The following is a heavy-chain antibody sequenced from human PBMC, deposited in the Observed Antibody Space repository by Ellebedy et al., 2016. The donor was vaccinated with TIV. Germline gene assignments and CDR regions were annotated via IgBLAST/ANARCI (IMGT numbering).Heavy chain of an antibody. Sequence: SETLSLTCTVSDGSISSYYWSWIRQPPGKGLEWIGHMYYSGSTNYNPSLKSRVIMSVDTSKNQFSLKLRSVTAADTAVYFCARASRRVVAMPNDYYYYHGMDVWGQGTTVTVSS. D-gene: IGHD2-2*01. CDR1: DGSISSYY. CDR3: ARASRRVVAMPNDYYYYHGMDV. J-gene: IGHJ6*02. V-gene: IGHV4-59*01. CDR2: MYYSGST.